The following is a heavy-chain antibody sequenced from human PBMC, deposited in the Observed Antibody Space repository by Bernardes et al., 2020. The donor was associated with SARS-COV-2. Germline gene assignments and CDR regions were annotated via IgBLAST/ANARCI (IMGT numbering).Heavy chain of an antibody. Sequence: ASVKVSCKVSGYTLTELSMHWVRQAPGKGLEWMGGFDPEDGETIYAQKFQGRVTMTEDTSTDTAYMELSSLRSEDTAVYYCATSPAVYSNYPMDVWGQGTTVTVSS. J-gene: IGHJ6*02. V-gene: IGHV1-24*01. D-gene: IGHD4-4*01. CDR2: FDPEDGET. CDR1: GYTLTELS. CDR3: ATSPAVYSNYPMDV.